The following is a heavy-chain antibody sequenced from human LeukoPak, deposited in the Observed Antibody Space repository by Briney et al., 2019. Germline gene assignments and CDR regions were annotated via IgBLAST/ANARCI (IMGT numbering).Heavy chain of an antibody. D-gene: IGHD6-19*01. V-gene: IGHV1-24*01. J-gene: IGHJ4*02. CDR1: GYTLTELS. Sequence: ASVKVSCKVYGYTLTELSMHWVRQAPGKGLEWMGGFDPEDGETIYAQKFQGRVTMTEDTSTDTAYMELSSLRSEDTAVYYCATTSYSSGWYSYFDYWGQGTLVTVSS. CDR3: ATTSYSSGWYSYFDY. CDR2: FDPEDGET.